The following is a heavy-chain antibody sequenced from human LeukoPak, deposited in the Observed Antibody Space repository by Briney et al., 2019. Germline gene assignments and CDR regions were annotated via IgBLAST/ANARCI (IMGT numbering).Heavy chain of an antibody. V-gene: IGHV1-24*01. D-gene: IGHD2-2*01. CDR1: GGTFSSYA. J-gene: IGHJ6*03. Sequence: GASVKVSCKASGGTFSSYAISWVRQAPGKGLEWMGGFDPEDGETIYAQKFQGRVTMTEDTSTDTAYMELSSLRSEDTAVYYCARGPVGYCSSTSCSDYYYYYMDVWGKGTTVTVSS. CDR2: FDPEDGET. CDR3: ARGPVGYCSSTSCSDYYYYYMDV.